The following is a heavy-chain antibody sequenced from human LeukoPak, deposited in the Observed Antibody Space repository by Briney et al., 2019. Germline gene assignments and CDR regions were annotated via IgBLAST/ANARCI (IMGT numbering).Heavy chain of an antibody. D-gene: IGHD1-1*01. V-gene: IGHV3-23*01. CDR1: GFTFSSYA. Sequence: GGSLRLSCAASGFTFSSYAMSWVRQAPGKGLEWVSGISGSGDSTYYADSVKGRFTISRDNSKNTLFLQMNSLRAEDTAVYYCAKSHASIWNVYDYWGQGTLVTVSS. J-gene: IGHJ4*02. CDR2: ISGSGDST. CDR3: AKSHASIWNVYDY.